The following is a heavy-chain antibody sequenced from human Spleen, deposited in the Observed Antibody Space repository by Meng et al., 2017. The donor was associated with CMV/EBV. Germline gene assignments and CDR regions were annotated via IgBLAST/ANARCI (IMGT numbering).Heavy chain of an antibody. Sequence: CAVSGGSFSGYYSRWIRQPPGKGLEWIGEINHSGSTTYNPSLKSRVTISVDTSKNQFSLKLSSVTAADTAVYYCARGGYGDDNWFDPWGQGTLVTVSS. J-gene: IGHJ5*02. CDR3: ARGGYGDDNWFDP. CDR2: INHSGST. V-gene: IGHV4-34*01. CDR1: GGSFSGYY. D-gene: IGHD4-17*01.